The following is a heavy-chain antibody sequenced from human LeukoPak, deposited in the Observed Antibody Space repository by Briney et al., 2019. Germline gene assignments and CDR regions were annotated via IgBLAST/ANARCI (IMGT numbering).Heavy chain of an antibody. CDR2: IYYSGTT. J-gene: IGHJ4*02. Sequence: PSETLSLTCTVSGGSISSNKDYWSWLRQSPGKGLEWIGYIYYSGTTYYNPSLKSRVSISVDTSKNQFSLNLSSVTAEDTAVYYCARGRPYYDALTSRFTIGWVDYWGQGNLVTVSS. D-gene: IGHD3-9*01. V-gene: IGHV4-30-4*01. CDR3: ARGRPYYDALTSRFTIGWVDY. CDR1: GGSISSNKDY.